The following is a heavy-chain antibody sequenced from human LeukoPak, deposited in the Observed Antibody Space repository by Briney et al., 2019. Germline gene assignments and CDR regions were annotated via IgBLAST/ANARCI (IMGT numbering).Heavy chain of an antibody. D-gene: IGHD1-26*01. CDR2: INPSGGST. J-gene: IGHJ5*02. Sequence: SVKLSRKASGYTFTSYYIHWVRQAPGQGLEFKAIINPSGGSTIYPQKFQGILTQIRDISTRIVYMELSSLRADDSDVCDMSRDLGWKWEPNWFDPWGQGTLVTVSS. V-gene: IGHV1-46*03. CDR1: GYTFTSYY. CDR3: SRDLGWKWEPNWFDP.